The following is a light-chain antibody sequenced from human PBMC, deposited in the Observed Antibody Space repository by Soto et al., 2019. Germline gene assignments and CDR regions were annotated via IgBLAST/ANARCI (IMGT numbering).Light chain of an antibody. V-gene: IGKV3-15*01. Sequence: EIVMTQSPATLSVSPGERATLSCRASQSVRGNLAWYQQKPGQAPRLLIYGASTWATGIPARFSGSGSGTEFTLTISSLQSEDFAVYYCQHYNNWPLTFGGGTNVEIK. CDR2: GAS. CDR1: QSVRGN. CDR3: QHYNNWPLT. J-gene: IGKJ4*01.